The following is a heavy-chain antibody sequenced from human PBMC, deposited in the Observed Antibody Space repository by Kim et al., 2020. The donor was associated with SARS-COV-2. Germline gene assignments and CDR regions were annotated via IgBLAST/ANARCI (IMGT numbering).Heavy chain of an antibody. CDR2: IYHSGST. J-gene: IGHJ4*02. CDR1: GGSISSSNW. Sequence: SETLSLTCAVSGGSISSSNWWSWVRQPPGKGLEWIGEIYHSGSTNYNPSLKSRVTISVDKSKNQFSLKLSSVTAADTAVYYCARDPRGAYYGSGSYSLSWGQGTLVTVSS. D-gene: IGHD3-10*01. V-gene: IGHV4-4*02. CDR3: ARDPRGAYYGSGSYSLS.